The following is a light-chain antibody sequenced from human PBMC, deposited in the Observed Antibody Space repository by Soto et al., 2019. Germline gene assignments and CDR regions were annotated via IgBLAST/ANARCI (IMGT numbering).Light chain of an antibody. V-gene: IGLV2-11*01. CDR1: SSDVGGYDY. CDR3: CSYAGRYTNV. Sequence: QSVLTQPRSVSGSPGQSVTISCTGTSSDVGGYDYVSWYQQHPGKAPELMIYDVSKRPSGVPDRFSGSKSGNTASLTISGLQAEDEADYYCCSYAGRYTNVFGTGTKVTVL. J-gene: IGLJ1*01. CDR2: DVS.